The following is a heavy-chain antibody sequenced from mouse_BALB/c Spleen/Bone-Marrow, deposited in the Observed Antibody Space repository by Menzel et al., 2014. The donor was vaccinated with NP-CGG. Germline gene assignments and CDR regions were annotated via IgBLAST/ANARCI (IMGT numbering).Heavy chain of an antibody. CDR3: ARSGYYGSSYFDY. J-gene: IGHJ2*01. D-gene: IGHD1-1*01. CDR2: INPYNGDT. Sequence: VQLQQSGPELVKPGASVKISCKASGYSFTGYFMNWVMQSHGKSLEWIGRINPYNGDTFYNQKFKGKATLTVDKSSSTAHMELRSLAAEDSAGYYCARSGYYGSSYFDYWGQGTTLTVSS. CDR1: GYSFTGYF. V-gene: IGHV1-20*02.